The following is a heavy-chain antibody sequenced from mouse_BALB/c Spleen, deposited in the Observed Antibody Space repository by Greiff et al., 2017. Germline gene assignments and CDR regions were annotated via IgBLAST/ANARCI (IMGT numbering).Heavy chain of an antibody. CDR1: GFTFSSYA. CDR2: ISSGGST. CDR3: ARGYYGSSSFDY. D-gene: IGHD1-1*01. Sequence: EVQRVESGGGLVKPGGSLKLSCAASGFTFSSYAMSWVRQTPEKRLEWVASISSGGSTYYPDSVKGRFTISRDNARNILYLQMSSLRSEDTAMYYCARGYYGSSSFDYWGQGTTLTVSS. V-gene: IGHV5-6-5*01. J-gene: IGHJ2*01.